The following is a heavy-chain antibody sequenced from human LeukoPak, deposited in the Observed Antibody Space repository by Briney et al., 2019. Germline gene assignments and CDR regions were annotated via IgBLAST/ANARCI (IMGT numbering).Heavy chain of an antibody. Sequence: PSETLSLTCAVYGGSFSGYYWGWIRQPPGKGLEWIGSINYSGSTYYNPSLKSRVTIPVDTPKNQFALKLSSVTAADTAVYYCARRSGSSSWDYYFYYYMDVWGKGTPVTVSS. CDR1: GGSFSGYY. CDR2: INYSGST. CDR3: ARRSGSSSWDYYFYYYMDV. V-gene: IGHV4-34*01. J-gene: IGHJ6*03. D-gene: IGHD6-6*01.